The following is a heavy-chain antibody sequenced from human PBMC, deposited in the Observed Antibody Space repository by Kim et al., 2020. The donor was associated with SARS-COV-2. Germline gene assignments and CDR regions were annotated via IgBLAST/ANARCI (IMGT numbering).Heavy chain of an antibody. J-gene: IGHJ4*02. V-gene: IGHV1-46*01. CDR2: INPSDGST. CDR3: ARDSTEWAIDY. D-gene: IGHD1-26*01. CDR1: GYTFTGYH. Sequence: ASVKVSCEASGYTFTGYHMHWVRQAPGQWLEWMGQINPSDGSTRYEQKFQGRFTMTRDTSTSTVYMELTGLTSEDTAVYYCARDSTEWAIDYWGQGTLVTVSS.